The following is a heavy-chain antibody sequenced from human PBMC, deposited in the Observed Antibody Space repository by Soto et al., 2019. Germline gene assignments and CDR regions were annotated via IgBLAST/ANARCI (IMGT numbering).Heavy chain of an antibody. D-gene: IGHD2-2*01. Sequence: SETLSLTCTVSGGSISSYYWSWIRQPPGKGLEWIGYIYYSGSTNYNPSLKSRVTISVDTSKNQFSLKLSSVTAADTAVYYCARAQRVVVPAAHFDYWGQGTLVTVSS. CDR3: ARAQRVVVPAAHFDY. V-gene: IGHV4-59*01. J-gene: IGHJ4*02. CDR2: IYYSGST. CDR1: GGSISSYY.